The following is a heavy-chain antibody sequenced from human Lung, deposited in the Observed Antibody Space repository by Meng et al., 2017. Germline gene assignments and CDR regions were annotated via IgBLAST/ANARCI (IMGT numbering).Heavy chain of an antibody. V-gene: IGHV4-34*01. Sequence: QVLLQQWGAGLLKPSEILFLTCVVSGGSFSDYYWSWIRQPPGKGLEWIGEINHSGSTNYNPSLESRATISVDTSQNNLSLKLSSVTAADSAVYYCARGPTTMAHDFDYWGQGTLVTVSS. CDR2: INHSGST. J-gene: IGHJ4*02. CDR1: GGSFSDYY. D-gene: IGHD4-11*01. CDR3: ARGPTTMAHDFDY.